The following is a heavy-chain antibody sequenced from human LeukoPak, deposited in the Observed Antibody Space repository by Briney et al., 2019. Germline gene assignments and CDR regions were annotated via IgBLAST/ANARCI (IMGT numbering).Heavy chain of an antibody. V-gene: IGHV1-18*01. Sequence: ASVTVSFKSSVYTFTNYGISWVGQARGQGGEGMGWISAYNCNTNYAQNLQSRVTMTTHTSTSTAYMELRSLRSDDTAVYYCARDRVVPAAIYYYYMDVWGKGTTVTVSS. CDR1: VYTFTNYG. J-gene: IGHJ6*03. CDR3: ARDRVVPAAIYYYYMDV. CDR2: ISAYNCNT. D-gene: IGHD2-2*01.